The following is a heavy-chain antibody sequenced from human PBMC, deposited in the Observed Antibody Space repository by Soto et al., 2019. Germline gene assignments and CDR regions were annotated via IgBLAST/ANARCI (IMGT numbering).Heavy chain of an antibody. CDR3: ARGGGTILAPLP. Sequence: GPVKVSCKASGYTFSGYFMHWVRQAPGQGLEWMGWINPNSGATKYAQKFQGRVTLSRDTSIRTAYMELSGLKSDDTAVYYCARGGGTILAPLPWGQGTLVTVSS. V-gene: IGHV1-2*02. CDR1: GYTFSGYF. CDR2: INPNSGAT. J-gene: IGHJ5*02. D-gene: IGHD3-3*01.